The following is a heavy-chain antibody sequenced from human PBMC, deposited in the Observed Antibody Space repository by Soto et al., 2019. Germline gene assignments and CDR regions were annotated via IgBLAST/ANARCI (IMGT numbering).Heavy chain of an antibody. V-gene: IGHV1-8*02. CDR1: GGTFSSYA. CDR3: ARRDPYSGSYFY. D-gene: IGHD1-26*01. Sequence: QVQLVQSGAEVKKPGSSVKVSCKASGGTFSSYAISWVRQAPGQGLEWMGGMNPNSGNTGYAQKFQGRVTMTRNTSISTAYMELSSLRSEDTAVYYCARRDPYSGSYFYWGQGTLVTVSS. J-gene: IGHJ4*02. CDR2: MNPNSGNT.